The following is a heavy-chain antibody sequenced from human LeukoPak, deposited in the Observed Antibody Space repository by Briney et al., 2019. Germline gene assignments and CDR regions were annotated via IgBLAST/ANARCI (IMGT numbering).Heavy chain of an antibody. D-gene: IGHD6-13*01. J-gene: IGHJ4*02. CDR1: GGSISSGGYY. Sequence: SETLSLTCTVSGGSISSGGYYWSWIRQHPGKGLEWIGYIYYSGSTYYNPSLKSRVTISLDTSKNQFSLTLSSVTAADTAVYYCARRTPTAGYFDYWGRGTLVTVSS. V-gene: IGHV4-31*03. CDR2: IYYSGST. CDR3: ARRTPTAGYFDY.